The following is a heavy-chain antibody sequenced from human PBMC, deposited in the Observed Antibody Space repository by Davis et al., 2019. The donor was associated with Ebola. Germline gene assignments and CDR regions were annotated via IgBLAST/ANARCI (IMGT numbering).Heavy chain of an antibody. Sequence: GESLKISCAASGFTFSNYAMSWVRQAPGKGLEWVSGISGSGATIYYADSVKGRFTISRDNAKNSLYLQMNSLRAEDTAVYYCARGLRITGTTWYYGMDVWGQGTTVTVSS. CDR3: ARGLRITGTTWYYGMDV. D-gene: IGHD1-20*01. CDR2: ISGSGATI. J-gene: IGHJ6*02. CDR1: GFTFSNYA. V-gene: IGHV3-23*01.